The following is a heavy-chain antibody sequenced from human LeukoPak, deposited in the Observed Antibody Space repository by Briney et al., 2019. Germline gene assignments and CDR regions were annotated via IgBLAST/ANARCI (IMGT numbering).Heavy chain of an antibody. CDR3: ARLVSGWDYFDY. D-gene: IGHD6-19*01. CDR2: ISAYNGNA. V-gene: IGHV1-18*01. Sequence: GASVKVSCKASGYTFSSYGISWVRQAPGQGLEWMGWISAYNGNANYAQKLQGRVTITTDTSTSTAYMELRSLRSDDTAVYYCARLVSGWDYFDYWGQGTLVTVSS. CDR1: GYTFSSYG. J-gene: IGHJ4*02.